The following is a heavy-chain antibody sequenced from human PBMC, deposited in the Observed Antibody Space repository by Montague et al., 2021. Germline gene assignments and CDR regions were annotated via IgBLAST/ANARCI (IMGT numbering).Heavy chain of an antibody. D-gene: IGHD3-10*01. Sequence: SETLSLTCGVYGGPFSGYFWTWIRQPPGKGLEWVGEINHSGDANYNPHLESHVTMTVDTSTRQFSLSLTSLTAADTAIYYCARDTWFRENLSSLYYYGSDVWGQGTTVTVSS. V-gene: IGHV4-34*01. CDR2: INHSGDA. CDR1: GGPFSGYF. CDR3: ARDTWFRENLSSLYYYGSDV. J-gene: IGHJ6*02.